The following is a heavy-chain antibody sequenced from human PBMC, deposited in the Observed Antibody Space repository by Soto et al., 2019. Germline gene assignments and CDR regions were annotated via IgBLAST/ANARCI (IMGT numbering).Heavy chain of an antibody. D-gene: IGHD3-10*01. J-gene: IGHJ4*02. CDR1: GFTFSSYA. CDR2: ISGSGGST. Sequence: GGSLRLSCAASGFTFSSYAMSWVRQAPGRGLEWVSAISGSGGSTYYADSVKGRFTISRDNSKNTLYLQMNSLRAEDTAVYYCAKSTGWFGDFDYWGQGTLVTVSS. CDR3: AKSTGWFGDFDY. V-gene: IGHV3-23*01.